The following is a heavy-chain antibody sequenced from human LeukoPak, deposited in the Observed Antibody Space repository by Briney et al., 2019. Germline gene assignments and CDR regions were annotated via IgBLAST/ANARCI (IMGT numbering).Heavy chain of an antibody. CDR3: AKDLRGGYSDY. Sequence: PGGSLRLSCAASGFTFSSYAMSWVRQAPGKGLEGGSAISGSDGSTYSADSVKGRFTISRDNSKNTLYLKMNSLRAADTDVYYCAKDLRGGYSDYWGQGTLVTVSS. CDR1: GFTFSSYA. D-gene: IGHD3-10*01. CDR2: ISGSDGST. J-gene: IGHJ4*02. V-gene: IGHV3-23*01.